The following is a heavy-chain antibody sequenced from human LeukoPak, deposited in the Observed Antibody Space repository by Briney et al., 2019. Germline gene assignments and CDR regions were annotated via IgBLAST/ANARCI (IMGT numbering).Heavy chain of an antibody. CDR3: ARAAWGDYYYGMDV. Sequence: GASVKVSCKASGGTFISYAISWVRQAPGQGLEWMGGIIPIFGTANYAQKFQGRVTITADESTSTAYMELSSLRSEDTAVYYCARAAWGDYYYGMDVWGQGTTVTVSS. D-gene: IGHD3-16*01. CDR2: IIPIFGTA. J-gene: IGHJ6*02. V-gene: IGHV1-69*13. CDR1: GGTFISYA.